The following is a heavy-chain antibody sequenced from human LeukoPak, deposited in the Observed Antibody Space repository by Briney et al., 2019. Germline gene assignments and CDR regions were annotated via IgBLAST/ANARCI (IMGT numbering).Heavy chain of an antibody. Sequence: KPSETLSLTCTVSGGSISSGSYYWSWIRQPPGKGLEWIGYIYYSGSTNYNPSLKSRVTISVDTSKNQFSLKLTSVTAADTAVYYCARGVNSGYFDYCGQGTLVTVSS. D-gene: IGHD1-26*01. CDR1: GGSISSGSYY. J-gene: IGHJ4*02. V-gene: IGHV4-61*01. CDR3: ARGVNSGYFDY. CDR2: IYYSGST.